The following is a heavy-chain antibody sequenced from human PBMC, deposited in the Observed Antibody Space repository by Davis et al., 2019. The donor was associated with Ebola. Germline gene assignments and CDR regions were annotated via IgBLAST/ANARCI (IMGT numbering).Heavy chain of an antibody. CDR1: GGSFSGYY. Sequence: SETLSLTCAVYGGSFSGYYWSWIRQPPGKGLEWIGEINHSGSTNYNPSLKSRVTISVDTSKNQFSLKLSSVTAADTAVYYCARPEMATTYWYFDLWGRGTLVTVSS. CDR3: ARPEMATTYWYFDL. V-gene: IGHV4-34*01. CDR2: INHSGST. J-gene: IGHJ2*01. D-gene: IGHD5-24*01.